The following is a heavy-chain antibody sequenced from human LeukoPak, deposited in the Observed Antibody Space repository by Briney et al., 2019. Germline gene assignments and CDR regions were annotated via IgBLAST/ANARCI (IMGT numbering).Heavy chain of an antibody. D-gene: IGHD3-3*01. CDR2: IRYDGSNK. V-gene: IGHV3-30*02. Sequence: GGSLRLSCAASGFTSSSYGMHWVRQAPGKGLEWVAFIRYDGSNKYYADSVKGRFTISRDNSKNTLYLQMNSLRAEDTAVYYCAKDLRPSAIRITIFGLPGDYWGQGTLVTVSS. J-gene: IGHJ4*02. CDR3: AKDLRPSAIRITIFGLPGDY. CDR1: GFTSSSYG.